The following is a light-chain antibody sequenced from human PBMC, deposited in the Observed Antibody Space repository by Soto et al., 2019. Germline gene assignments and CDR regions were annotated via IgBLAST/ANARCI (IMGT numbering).Light chain of an antibody. J-gene: IGLJ2*01. CDR3: QAWDSIPDVV. CDR1: KLGDKY. V-gene: IGLV3-1*01. CDR2: QDS. Sequence: SYELTQPPSVSVSPGQTASITCSGDKLGDKYACWYQQKPGQSPVLVIYQDSKRPSGIPERFSGSNSGNTATLTISGTQAMDEADYYCQAWDSIPDVVFGGGTKLTVL.